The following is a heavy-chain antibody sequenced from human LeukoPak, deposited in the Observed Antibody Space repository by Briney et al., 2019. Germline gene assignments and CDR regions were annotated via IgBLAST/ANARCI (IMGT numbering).Heavy chain of an antibody. D-gene: IGHD4-17*01. CDR1: GGSISSGDYY. V-gene: IGHV4-30-4*01. Sequence: SETLPLTCTVSGGSISSGDYYWSWIRQPPGKGLEWIGYIYYSGSTYYNPSLKSRVTISVDTSKNQFSLKLSSVTAADTAVYYCAREATVTAAGAFDIWGQGTMVTVSS. CDR2: IYYSGST. CDR3: AREATVTAAGAFDI. J-gene: IGHJ3*02.